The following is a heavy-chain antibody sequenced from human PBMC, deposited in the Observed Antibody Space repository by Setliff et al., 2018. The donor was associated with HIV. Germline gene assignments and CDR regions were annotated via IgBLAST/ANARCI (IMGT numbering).Heavy chain of an antibody. CDR2: IYSTGST. CDR1: GDSISSGNYY. V-gene: IGHV4-61*02. CDR3: TRDTGYILSGYRPHWYFDL. J-gene: IGHJ2*01. D-gene: IGHD3-9*01. Sequence: PSETLSLTCTFSGDSISSGNYYWSWIRQPAGKGLEWIGRIYSTGSTNYNPSLKSRVTISSDTSKNLFSLKLTTVTAADAAVYYCTRDTGYILSGYRPHWYFDLWSRGTLVTVSS.